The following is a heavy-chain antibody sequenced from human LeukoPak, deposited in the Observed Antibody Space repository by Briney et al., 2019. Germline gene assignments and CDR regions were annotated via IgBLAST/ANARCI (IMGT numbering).Heavy chain of an antibody. CDR2: ISSSSSYI. J-gene: IGHJ6*02. V-gene: IGHV3-21*01. CDR1: GFTFSSYS. D-gene: IGHD6-6*01. CDR3: ARDLYSSSSQTHYYYYGMDV. Sequence: GGSLRLSCAGSGFTFSSYSMNWVRQAPGKGLEWVTSISSSSSYIYYADSVKGRFTISRDNAKNSLYLQMNSLRAEDTAVYYCARDLYSSSSQTHYYYYGMDVWGQGTTVTVSS.